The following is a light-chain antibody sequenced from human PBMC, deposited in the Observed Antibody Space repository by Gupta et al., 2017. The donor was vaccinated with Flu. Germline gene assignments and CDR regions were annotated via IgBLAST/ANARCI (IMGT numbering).Light chain of an antibody. CDR1: RSILYNFNNKNY. CDR2: WAS. V-gene: IGKV4-1*01. J-gene: IGKJ2*04. Sequence: DIVMTQSPDSLAVSLGERATINCKSSRSILYNFNNKNYSAWYQQKTGQSPKLLIYWASTRESGVPDRFSGNGSGTDFTLTVSSLQAEDVAVYYCQQYYTAPRSFGQGTKLEIK. CDR3: QQYYTAPRS.